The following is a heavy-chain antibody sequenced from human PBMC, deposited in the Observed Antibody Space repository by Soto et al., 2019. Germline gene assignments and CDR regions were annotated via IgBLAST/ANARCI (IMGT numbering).Heavy chain of an antibody. Sequence: PSETLSLTCTVSGGSISSSSYYWGWIRQPPGKGLEWIGSIYYSGSTYYNPSLKSRVTISVDTSKNQFSLKLSSVTAADTAVYYCASSHYGPKNWFDPWGQGTLVTVSS. CDR1: GGSISSSSYY. V-gene: IGHV4-39*01. D-gene: IGHD4-17*01. CDR2: IYYSGST. CDR3: ASSHYGPKNWFDP. J-gene: IGHJ5*02.